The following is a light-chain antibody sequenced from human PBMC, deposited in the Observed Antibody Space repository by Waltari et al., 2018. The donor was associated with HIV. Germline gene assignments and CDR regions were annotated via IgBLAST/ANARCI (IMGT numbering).Light chain of an antibody. Sequence: EIVFTQSPATLSLSPGDRVTLSCRASQSVSNELAWYQQKPGQAPRLLIYDAANRATGIPGRFRGSGSGTDLILTISSLEPEDFAGDYCQQRSNRPPGYTFGQGTRLEIK. CDR3: QQRSNRPPGYT. CDR2: DAA. V-gene: IGKV3-11*01. CDR1: QSVSNE. J-gene: IGKJ2*01.